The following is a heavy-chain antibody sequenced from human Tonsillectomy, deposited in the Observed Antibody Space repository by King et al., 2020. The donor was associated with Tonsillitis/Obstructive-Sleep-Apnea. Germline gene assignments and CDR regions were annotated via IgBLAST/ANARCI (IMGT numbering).Heavy chain of an antibody. D-gene: IGHD2-2*01. Sequence: VQLVESGGGLVQPGRSLRLSCAASGFTFDDYAIHWVRQAPGKGLEWVSGISWNSGSIAYADSVKGRFTISRDNAKNSLYLQMNSLRAEDTDLYYCAKASGPIVVVPAARDYYYYDMDVWGKGTTVTVSS. CDR2: ISWNSGSI. J-gene: IGHJ6*03. V-gene: IGHV3-9*01. CDR3: AKASGPIVVVPAARDYYYYDMDV. CDR1: GFTFDDYA.